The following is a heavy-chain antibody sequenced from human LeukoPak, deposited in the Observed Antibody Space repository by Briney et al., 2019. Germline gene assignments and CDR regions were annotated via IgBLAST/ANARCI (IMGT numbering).Heavy chain of an antibody. CDR1: GGSISSSSYY. V-gene: IGHV4-39*01. D-gene: IGHD3-10*01. Sequence: SETLSLTCTVSGGSISSSSYYWGWIRQPPGKGLEWIGSIYYSGSTYYNPSLKSRVTISVDTSKNQFSLKLSSVTAADTAVYYCARFYYGLGSQNFDYWGQGTLVTVSS. CDR3: ARFYYGLGSQNFDY. CDR2: IYYSGST. J-gene: IGHJ4*02.